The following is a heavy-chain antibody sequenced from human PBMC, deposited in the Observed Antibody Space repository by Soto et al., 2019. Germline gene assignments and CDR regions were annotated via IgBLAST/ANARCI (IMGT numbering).Heavy chain of an antibody. J-gene: IGHJ4*02. Sequence: QEQVVESGGGVVQPGRSLRLSCAASGFNFRNYDMHWVRQAPGKGLEWVAVISYDGQSQNYVDSVKGRFTISRDNSKNTVFLQMNRLSAEDAGLYHCAKAFYPSVAISSGDSWGQGTLVTVSS. CDR2: ISYDGQSQ. V-gene: IGHV3-30*18. CDR1: GFNFRNYD. CDR3: AKAFYPSVAISSGDS. D-gene: IGHD3-22*01.